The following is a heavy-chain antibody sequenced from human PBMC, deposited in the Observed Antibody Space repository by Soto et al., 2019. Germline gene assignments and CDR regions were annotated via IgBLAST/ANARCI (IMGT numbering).Heavy chain of an antibody. Sequence: KPSETLSLTCTVSGGSISSGDYYWSWIRQPPGKGLEWIGYIYYSGSTYYNPSLKSRVTISVDTSKNQFSLKLSSVTAADTAVYYCARDLMVRGGYNYWGQGTLVPVSS. CDR3: ARDLMVRGGYNY. CDR2: IYYSGST. CDR1: GGSISSGDYY. D-gene: IGHD3-10*01. V-gene: IGHV4-30-4*01. J-gene: IGHJ4*02.